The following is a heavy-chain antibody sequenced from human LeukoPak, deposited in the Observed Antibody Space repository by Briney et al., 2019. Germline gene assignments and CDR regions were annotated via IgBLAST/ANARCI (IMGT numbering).Heavy chain of an antibody. CDR1: GFTFSSYS. V-gene: IGHV3-21*01. Sequence: GGSLRLSCAASGFTFSSYSMNWGRQAPGKGLEWVSSISSSSSYIYYADSVKGRFTISRDNAKNSLYLQMNSLRAEDTAVYYCARDGDYYDSRGDAFDIWGQGAMVTVAS. CDR3: ARDGDYYDSRGDAFDI. J-gene: IGHJ3*02. D-gene: IGHD3-22*01. CDR2: ISSSSSYI.